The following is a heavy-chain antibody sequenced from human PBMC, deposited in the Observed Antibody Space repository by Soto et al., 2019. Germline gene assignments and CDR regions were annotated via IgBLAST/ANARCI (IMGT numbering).Heavy chain of an antibody. D-gene: IGHD4-17*01. CDR3: ARGLGRDYGDYSYYYGMDV. Sequence: QVQLVQSGAEVKKPGASVKVSCKASGYTFTSYDINWVRQATGQGLEWMGWMNPNSGNTGYAQKFQGRVTMTRNTXTSXAXMELSSLRSEETAVYYCARGLGRDYGDYSYYYGMDVWGQGTTVTVSS. CDR2: MNPNSGNT. CDR1: GYTFTSYD. J-gene: IGHJ6*02. V-gene: IGHV1-8*01.